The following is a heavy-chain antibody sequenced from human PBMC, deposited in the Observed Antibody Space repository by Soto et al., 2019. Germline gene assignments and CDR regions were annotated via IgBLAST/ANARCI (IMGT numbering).Heavy chain of an antibody. CDR3: STGSVEGV. J-gene: IGHJ6*02. D-gene: IGHD2-15*01. CDR1: DFTITNAW. V-gene: IGHV3-15*07. CDR2: IKSKAEGGET. Sequence: EVQLVESGGGLVKPGGSLRLSCAASDFTITNAWMNWVRQAPGKGLEWVGRIKSKAEGGETDYSAPLKGRFTISRDNSRNTLVLQTNSLRAEATDVYYCSTGSVEGVWGQGATVTVSS.